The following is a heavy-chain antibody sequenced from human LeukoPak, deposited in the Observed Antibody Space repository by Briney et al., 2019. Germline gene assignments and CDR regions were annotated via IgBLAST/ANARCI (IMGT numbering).Heavy chain of an antibody. J-gene: IGHJ6*03. V-gene: IGHV1-2*02. D-gene: IGHD3-3*01. CDR3: ARESQYDFWSGYPYYYYMDV. CDR2: INPNSGGT. CDR1: GYTFTGYY. Sequence: ASVKVSCKASGYTFTGYYMHWVRQAPGQGLEWMGWINPNSGGTNYAQKFQGRVTMTRDTSISTAYMELSRLRSDDTAVYYCARESQYDFWSGYPYYYYMDVWGKGTTVTVSS.